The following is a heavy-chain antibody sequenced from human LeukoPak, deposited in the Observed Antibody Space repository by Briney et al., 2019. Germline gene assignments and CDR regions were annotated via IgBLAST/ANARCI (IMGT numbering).Heavy chain of an antibody. J-gene: IGHJ5*02. D-gene: IGHD1-14*01. Sequence: SETLPLTCTVSGGSISSYYWSWIRQPPGKGLEWIGYIYYSGSTNYNPSLKSRVTISVDTSKNQFSLKLSSVTAADTAVYYCASTTGYKGWFDPWGQGTLVTVSS. V-gene: IGHV4-59*01. CDR1: GGSISSYY. CDR2: IYYSGST. CDR3: ASTTGYKGWFDP.